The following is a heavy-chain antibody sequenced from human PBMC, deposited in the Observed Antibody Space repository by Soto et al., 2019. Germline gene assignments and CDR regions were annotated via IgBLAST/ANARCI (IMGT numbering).Heavy chain of an antibody. V-gene: IGHV5-51*01. D-gene: IGHD2-2*01. CDR2: IYPGDSDT. J-gene: IGHJ5*02. Sequence: GESLKISCKASGYAFTSYWIAWVRQMPGKGLEWMGIIYPGDSDTRYSPSFQGQVTISADKSITTAYLQWSSLKASDTAMYYCARGYCTTTICDPWFDPWGQGTLVTVSS. CDR1: GYAFTSYW. CDR3: ARGYCTTTICDPWFDP.